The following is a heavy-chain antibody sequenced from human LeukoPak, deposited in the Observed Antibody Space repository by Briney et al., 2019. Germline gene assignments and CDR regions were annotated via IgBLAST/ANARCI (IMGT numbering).Heavy chain of an antibody. Sequence: SETLSLTCAVYGGSFSGYYWSWIRQPPGKGLEWIGEINHSGSTNYNPSLKSRVTMSVDTSKNQFSLKLSSVTAADTAVYYCARDDIVVVGFDYWGQGTLVTVSS. J-gene: IGHJ4*02. D-gene: IGHD2-15*01. CDR3: ARDDIVVVGFDY. CDR2: INHSGST. CDR1: GGSFSGYY. V-gene: IGHV4-34*01.